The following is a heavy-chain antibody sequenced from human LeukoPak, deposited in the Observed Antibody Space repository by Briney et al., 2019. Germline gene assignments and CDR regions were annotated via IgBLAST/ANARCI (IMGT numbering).Heavy chain of an antibody. Sequence: GGSLRLSCAASGFTFDDYAMHWVRQAPGKGLEWVSGISWNSGSIDYADSVKGRFTISRDNAKNSLYLQMNSLTAEDTAVHYCVRAHHPGGWFDPWGQGTLVTVSS. D-gene: IGHD3-10*01. CDR1: GFTFDDYA. J-gene: IGHJ5*02. CDR2: ISWNSGSI. CDR3: VRAHHPGGWFDP. V-gene: IGHV3-9*01.